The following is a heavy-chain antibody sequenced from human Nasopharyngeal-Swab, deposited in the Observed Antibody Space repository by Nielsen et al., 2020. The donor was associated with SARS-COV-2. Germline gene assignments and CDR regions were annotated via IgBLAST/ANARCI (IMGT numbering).Heavy chain of an antibody. D-gene: IGHD3-9*01. CDR2: ISYDGSNK. V-gene: IGHV3-30-3*01. CDR1: GFTFSSYA. J-gene: IGHJ4*02. CDR3: AGDQDWALDY. Sequence: GESLKISCAASGFTFSSYAMHWVRQAPGKGLEWVAVISYDGSNKYYADSVKGRFTISRDNSKNSLYLQMNSLRDEDTAVFYCAGDQDWALDYWGQGSLVTVSS.